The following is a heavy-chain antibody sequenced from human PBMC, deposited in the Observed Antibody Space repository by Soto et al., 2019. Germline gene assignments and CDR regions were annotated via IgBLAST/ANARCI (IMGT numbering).Heavy chain of an antibody. CDR3: ARSSLTYFEF. Sequence: QVHLEESGGGLVKPGGSLRLSCTASGFTFSDYYMSSIRQAPGKGLEWLAYISGRGSTTYYTDSVKGRFAISRDNARTSLYLQINSLRVEDSAVYYCARSSLTYFEFWGQGTLVTVSS. CDR2: ISGRGSTT. J-gene: IGHJ4*02. V-gene: IGHV3-11*01. CDR1: GFTFSDYY.